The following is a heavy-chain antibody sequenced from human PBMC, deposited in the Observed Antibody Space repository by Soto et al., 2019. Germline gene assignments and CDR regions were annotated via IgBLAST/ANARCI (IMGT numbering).Heavy chain of an antibody. J-gene: IGHJ4*02. V-gene: IGHV4-34*01. CDR2: INHSGST. D-gene: IGHD6-6*01. Sequence: QVQLQQWGAGLLKPSETLSLTCAVYGGSFSGYYWSWIRQPPGKGLEWIGEINHSGSTNYNPSLKSRVTISVDTSKNQFSLKLSSVTAADPAVYYCARGRGSSLDYWGQGTLVTVSS. CDR1: GGSFSGYY. CDR3: ARGRGSSLDY.